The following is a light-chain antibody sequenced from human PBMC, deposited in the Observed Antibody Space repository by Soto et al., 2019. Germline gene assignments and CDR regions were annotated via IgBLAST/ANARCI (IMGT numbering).Light chain of an antibody. CDR3: QQRYSITKT. CDR1: QTISSY. Sequence: DIKMTQSPSSMSESVGDRVNISCRASQTISSYLNWYQQKPGRAPQLLIYLASVLQSGVPSRFSGSGSGTDFTLTISSLQPEDFAAYDCQQRYSITKTFGQGTKVDIK. V-gene: IGKV1-39*01. CDR2: LAS. J-gene: IGKJ1*01.